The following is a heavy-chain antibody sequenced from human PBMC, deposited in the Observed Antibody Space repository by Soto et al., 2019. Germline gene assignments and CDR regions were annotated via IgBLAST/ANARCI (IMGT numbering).Heavy chain of an antibody. CDR2: IYYSGST. CDR3: ARRAVDDYGDYGLDY. J-gene: IGHJ4*02. V-gene: IGHV4-39*01. Sequence: SETLSLTCTVSGGSISSSSYYWGWIRQPPGKGLEWIGSIYYSGSTYYNPSLKSRVTISVDTSKNQFSLKLSSVTAADTAVYYCARRAVDDYGDYGLDYWGQGTLVTVSS. D-gene: IGHD4-17*01. CDR1: GGSISSSSYY.